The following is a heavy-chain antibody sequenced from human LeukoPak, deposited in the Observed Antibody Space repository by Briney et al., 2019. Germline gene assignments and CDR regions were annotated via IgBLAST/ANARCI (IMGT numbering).Heavy chain of an antibody. J-gene: IGHJ4*02. CDR1: GGSISSGGYY. Sequence: SETLSLTCTVSGGSISSGGYYWSWIRQRPGKGLEWIGYIYYSGSTYYNPSLKSRVTISVDTSKNQFSLKLSSVTATDTAVYYCARVRSSGWLVYFDYWGQGTLVTVSS. CDR3: ARVRSSGWLVYFDY. V-gene: IGHV4-31*03. CDR2: IYYSGST. D-gene: IGHD6-19*01.